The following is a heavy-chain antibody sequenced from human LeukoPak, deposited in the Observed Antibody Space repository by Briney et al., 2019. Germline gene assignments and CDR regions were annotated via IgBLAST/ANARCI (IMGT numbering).Heavy chain of an antibody. V-gene: IGHV3-23*01. J-gene: IGHJ4*02. D-gene: IGHD1-26*01. CDR1: GFTFSSYA. CDR2: ISGSAYST. CDR3: ARKIVGAIDY. Sequence: PGGSLRLSCAASGFTFSSYAMSWVRQAPGKGLEWVSAISGSAYSTYYADSVKGRFTISRDNSKNTLYLQMNSLRAEDTAVYYCARKIVGAIDYWGQGTLVTVSS.